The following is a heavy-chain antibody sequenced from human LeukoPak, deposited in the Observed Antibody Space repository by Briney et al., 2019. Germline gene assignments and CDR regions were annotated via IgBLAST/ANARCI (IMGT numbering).Heavy chain of an antibody. V-gene: IGHV1-2*02. D-gene: IGHD6-13*01. J-gene: IGHJ5*02. CDR2: INPNSGGT. CDR3: ARALPGAATAHNWFDP. CDR1: GYSFTGYY. Sequence: ASVKVSCKASGYSFTGYYIHWVRQAPGQGLEWMGWINPNSGGTNYAQKFQGRVTMTIDTSTNTTYMDLRTVTSDDTAIYYCARALPGAATAHNWFDPWGQGTLVTVSS.